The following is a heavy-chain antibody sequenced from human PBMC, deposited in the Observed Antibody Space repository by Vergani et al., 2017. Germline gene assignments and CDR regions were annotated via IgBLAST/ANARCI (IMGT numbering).Heavy chain of an antibody. D-gene: IGHD3-3*01. V-gene: IGHV3-48*02. CDR1: GFTFSSYS. CDR2: ISSSSSTI. Sequence: EVQLVESGGGLVQPGGSLRLSCAASGFTFSSYSMNWVRQAPGKGLEWVSYISSSSSTIYYADSVKGRFTISRDNAKNSLYQQMNSLRDEDTAVYYCVSASYDFWSDMDVWGQGTTVTVSS. CDR3: VSASYDFWSDMDV. J-gene: IGHJ6*02.